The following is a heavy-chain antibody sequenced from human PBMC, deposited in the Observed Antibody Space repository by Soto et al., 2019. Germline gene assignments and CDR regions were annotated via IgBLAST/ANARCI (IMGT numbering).Heavy chain of an antibody. J-gene: IGHJ6*02. CDR1: GYTFTSYD. D-gene: IGHD6-13*01. Sequence: QVQLVQSGAEVKKPGASVKVSCKASGYTFTSYDINWVRQATGQGLEWMGWMNPNSGNTGYAQKFQGRVTMPRNTSISTAYMELSSLRSEDTAVYYCATPYSSSWYSGYYYYGMDVWGQGTTVTVSS. V-gene: IGHV1-8*01. CDR3: ATPYSSSWYSGYYYYGMDV. CDR2: MNPNSGNT.